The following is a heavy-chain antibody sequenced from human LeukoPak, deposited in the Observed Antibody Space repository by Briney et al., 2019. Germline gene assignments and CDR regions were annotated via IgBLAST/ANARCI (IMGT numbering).Heavy chain of an antibody. D-gene: IGHD5-18*01. CDR2: ISSDGSNK. V-gene: IGHV3-30*18. CDR3: AKVFAGSWGYTYDHYFDY. CDR1: GFTFNSYD. Sequence: GGSLRLSCAVSGFTFNSYDMHWVRQAPGKGLEWVAVISSDGSNKIYADSVKGRFTIPRDNSRDTLYLQMNSLRAEDTAVFYCAKVFAGSWGYTYDHYFDYWGQGTLVTVSS. J-gene: IGHJ4*02.